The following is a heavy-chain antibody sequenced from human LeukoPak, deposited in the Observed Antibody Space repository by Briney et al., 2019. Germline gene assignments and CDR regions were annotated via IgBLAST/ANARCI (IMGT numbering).Heavy chain of an antibody. CDR1: GFTFSRCA. V-gene: IGHV3-64D*09. CDR3: VGVRWFGGANWFDP. Sequence: PGGSLRLSCSASGFTFSRCAMHWVRQAPGKGLEYVSAISSNGGSTYYADSVKGRFTTSRDNSKNTVYLQMSSLRAEDTAVYFCVGVRWFGGANWFDPWGQGTLVTVSS. J-gene: IGHJ5*02. CDR2: ISSNGGST. D-gene: IGHD3-10*01.